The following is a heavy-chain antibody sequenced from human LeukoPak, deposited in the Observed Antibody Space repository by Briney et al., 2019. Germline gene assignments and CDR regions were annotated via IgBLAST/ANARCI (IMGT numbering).Heavy chain of an antibody. CDR3: AKSRSVADAFDI. Sequence: PGGSLRLSCAASGSTFSSYAMSWVRQAPGKGLEWVSAISGSGYDTYHADSVKGRFTISRDSSKNTLYLQMNGLRAEDTAVYHCAKSRSVADAFDIWGHGTMVTVSS. D-gene: IGHD6-19*01. J-gene: IGHJ3*02. CDR2: ISGSGYDT. V-gene: IGHV3-23*01. CDR1: GSTFSSYA.